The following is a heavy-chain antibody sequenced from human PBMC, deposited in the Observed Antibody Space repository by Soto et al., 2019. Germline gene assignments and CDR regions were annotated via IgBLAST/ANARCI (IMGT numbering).Heavy chain of an antibody. Sequence: EGQLVESGGGLVEPGGSLRLSCVGSGFTFSNAYMSWARKAPGKGPEWVARIQSKTDGGTKDYVERVTGRFTVSRDDSKNTLYLQMDSLKTEDTAVYYCLSACHSWGQGTLVTVSS. J-gene: IGHJ4*02. V-gene: IGHV3-15*01. CDR2: IQSKTDGGTK. CDR1: GFTFSNAY. CDR3: LSACHS.